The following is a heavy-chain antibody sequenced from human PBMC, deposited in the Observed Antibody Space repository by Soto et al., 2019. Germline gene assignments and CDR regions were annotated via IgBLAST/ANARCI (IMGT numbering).Heavy chain of an antibody. Sequence: PGESLKISCKRSGYSFTSYWIGWVRQMPGKGLEWMGIIYPGDSDTRYSPSFQGQVTISADKSISTAYLQWSSLKASDTAMYYCARRGYYDILTGYPMDVWGQGTTVTVSS. CDR2: IYPGDSDT. CDR3: ARRGYYDILTGYPMDV. CDR1: GYSFTSYW. V-gene: IGHV5-51*01. J-gene: IGHJ6*02. D-gene: IGHD3-9*01.